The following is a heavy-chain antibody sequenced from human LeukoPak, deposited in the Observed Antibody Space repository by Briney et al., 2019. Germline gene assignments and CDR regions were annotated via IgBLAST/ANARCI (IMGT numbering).Heavy chain of an antibody. V-gene: IGHV3-30*02. CDR2: IWYGGSNK. J-gene: IGHJ4*02. D-gene: IGHD3-3*01. CDR1: GFTFSSYG. Sequence: GGSLRLSCAASGFTFSSYGMHWVRQAPGKGLEWVAVIWYGGSNKYYADSVKGRFTISRDNSKNTLYLQMNSLRAEDTAVYYCAKSSRYYDFWSGLDYWGQGTLVTVSS. CDR3: AKSSRYYDFWSGLDY.